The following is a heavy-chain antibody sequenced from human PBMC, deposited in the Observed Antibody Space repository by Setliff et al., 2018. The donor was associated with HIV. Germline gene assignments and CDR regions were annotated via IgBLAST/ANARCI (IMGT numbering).Heavy chain of an antibody. D-gene: IGHD5-12*01. Sequence: SETLSLTCTVSGGSISSGGYYWSWIRQHPGKGLEWIGHIYYTEITYYNPSLRSRLTISLDTSKNQFSLKLSSVTAADTAVDFCAREGVGYNPFYYYGMDVWGQGTTVTVSS. CDR3: AREGVGYNPFYYYGMDV. CDR1: GGSISSGGYY. CDR2: IYYTEIT. J-gene: IGHJ6*02. V-gene: IGHV4-31*03.